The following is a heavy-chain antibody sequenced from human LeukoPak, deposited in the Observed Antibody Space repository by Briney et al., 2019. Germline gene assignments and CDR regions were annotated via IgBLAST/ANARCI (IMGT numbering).Heavy chain of an antibody. Sequence: PAGSLCLSCAASGFTFSSYAMSWVRQATGKGMEWASAFSGSGGRTYYADSVKGRFTISRDNSMHTLYLQMNGLRAEVMAVSDCAKDPWLSGRLPWGVWGKGTTVTVSS. CDR1: GFTFSSYA. CDR2: FSGSGGRT. CDR3: AKDPWLSGRLPWGV. D-gene: IGHD3-22*01. J-gene: IGHJ6*04. V-gene: IGHV3-23*01.